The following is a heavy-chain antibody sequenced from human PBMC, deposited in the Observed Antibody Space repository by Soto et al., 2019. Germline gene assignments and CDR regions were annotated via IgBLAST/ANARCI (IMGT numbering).Heavy chain of an antibody. J-gene: IGHJ4*02. CDR3: AKDKMEQWLVGGYFDN. V-gene: IGHV3-23*01. Sequence: GGSLRLSCSASGFTFSGHAMGWVRQAPGKGLEWASAIIADGGRAYYAESVKGRFTMSRDNSKNTLSLQMNTLRAEDTAVYYCAKDKMEQWLVGGYFDNWGPGTQVTVSS. CDR2: IIADGGRA. D-gene: IGHD6-19*01. CDR1: GFTFSGHA.